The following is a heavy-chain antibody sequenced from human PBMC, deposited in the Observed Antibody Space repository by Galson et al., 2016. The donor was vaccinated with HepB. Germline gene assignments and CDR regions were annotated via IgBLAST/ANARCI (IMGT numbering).Heavy chain of an antibody. CDR3: AGSSGWLSEY. CDR1: GYSFTSYW. V-gene: IGHV5-51*01. Sequence: QSGAEVKKPGESLQISCQAPGYSFTSYWIGWVRQMPGKGLEWMGIIYTGDSDTRYSPSFQGQVTISVDKSINTAYLQWRSLKASDTAMYYWAGSSGWLSEYWGQGTLLTVSS. J-gene: IGHJ4*02. CDR2: IYTGDSDT. D-gene: IGHD6-19*01.